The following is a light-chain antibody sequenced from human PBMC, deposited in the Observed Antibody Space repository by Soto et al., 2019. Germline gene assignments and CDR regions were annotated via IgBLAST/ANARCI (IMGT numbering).Light chain of an antibody. CDR3: QSYDSSLSASV. CDR1: SSNIRAGYD. V-gene: IGLV1-40*01. CDR2: ANT. Sequence: QSVLTQPPSVSGAPGQRITISCTGSSSNIRAGYDVHWYQQLPGTAPKLLIYANTNRPSGVPGRVSGSKSGASASLAITGLQAEDEADYYCQSYDSSLSASVFGGGTKLTVL. J-gene: IGLJ2*01.